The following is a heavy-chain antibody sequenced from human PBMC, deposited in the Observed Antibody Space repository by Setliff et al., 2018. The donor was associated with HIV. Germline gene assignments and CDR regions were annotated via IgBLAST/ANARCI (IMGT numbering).Heavy chain of an antibody. CDR3: ARTQYRTTWPGNY. J-gene: IGHJ4*02. CDR2: ISVYTEYT. D-gene: IGHD1-7*01. Sequence: SVKVFCKTSGFIFNNFGITWVRQAPGQGLEWMAWISVYTEYTYYAPKFLGRVTMSTDTSTSTVDMELRGLGADDTAVYYCARTQYRTTWPGNYWGQGTLVTVSS. CDR1: GFIFNNFG. V-gene: IGHV1-18*04.